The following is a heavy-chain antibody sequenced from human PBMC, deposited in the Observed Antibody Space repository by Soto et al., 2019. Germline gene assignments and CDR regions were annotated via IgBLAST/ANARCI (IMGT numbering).Heavy chain of an antibody. D-gene: IGHD3-22*01. J-gene: IGHJ4*02. CDR2: IYYSGST. CDR3: ARHSYYYDSSGYNHY. Sequence: PSETLSLTCTVSGGSISSSSYYWGWIRQPPGKGLEWIGSIYYSGSTYYNPSLKSRVTISVDTSKNQFSLKLSSVTAADTAVYYCARHSYYYDSSGYNHYWGQGTLVTVSS. V-gene: IGHV4-39*01. CDR1: GGSISSSSYY.